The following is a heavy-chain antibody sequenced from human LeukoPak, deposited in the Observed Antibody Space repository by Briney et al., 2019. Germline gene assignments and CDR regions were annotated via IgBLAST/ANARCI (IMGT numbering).Heavy chain of an antibody. V-gene: IGHV3-74*01. Sequence: PGGSLRLSCVVSGFTFSSYWMHWVRHAPGKGLVWVSRLSPDGGTIGYSDSVRGRFTISRDNAKDTLYLQMNSLRVDDTAVYYCATAGQWRFDSWGWEPWSPSPQ. D-gene: IGHD6-19*01. CDR1: GFTFSSYW. J-gene: IGHJ4*02. CDR3: ATAGQWRFDS. CDR2: LSPDGGTI.